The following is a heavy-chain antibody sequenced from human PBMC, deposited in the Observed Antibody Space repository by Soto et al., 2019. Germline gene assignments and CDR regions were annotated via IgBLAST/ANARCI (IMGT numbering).Heavy chain of an antibody. V-gene: IGHV3-30*18. Sequence: QVQLVESGGGVVQPGRSLRLSCAASRFTFSNYGMDWVRQAPGKGLEWVALISNDGRNQYYADSVKGRFTISRDNSKNKLYLQMNSLRAEDTAVYYCAKDAGARYCSSISCHTDYWGQGTLVTVSS. CDR3: AKDAGARYCSSISCHTDY. D-gene: IGHD2-2*01. CDR1: RFTFSNYG. CDR2: ISNDGRNQ. J-gene: IGHJ4*02.